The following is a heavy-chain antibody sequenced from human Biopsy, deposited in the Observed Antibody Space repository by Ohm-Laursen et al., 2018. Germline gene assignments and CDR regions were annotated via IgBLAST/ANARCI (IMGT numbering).Heavy chain of an antibody. J-gene: IGHJ6*02. D-gene: IGHD4-11*01. CDR2: IYYSVMT. CDR1: GDSVTKYY. CDR3: PRDSGILNYGNFKYYHYYGMDV. Sequence: SETLSLTCTVSGDSVTKYYWSWIRQPPGKGLEWIGHIYYSVMTNYNPSLQSRVSISVDTSRNQVSLTLSSLTAADTAVYYWPRDSGILNYGNFKYYHYYGMDVWGQGTKVTVSS. V-gene: IGHV4-59*02.